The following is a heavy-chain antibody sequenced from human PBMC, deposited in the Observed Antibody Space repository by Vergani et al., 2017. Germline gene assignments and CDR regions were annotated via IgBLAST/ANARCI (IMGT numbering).Heavy chain of an antibody. Sequence: QVQLVQSGVEVKKPGSSVKVSCKASGGTFSSYAISWVRQAPGQGLEWMGGIIPIFGTANYAQKFQGRVTITADESTSTAYMELSSLRSEDTAVYYCASRDITIFGVVIIRGYYYYGMDVWGQGTTVTVSS. CDR2: IIPIFGTA. D-gene: IGHD3-3*01. CDR3: ASRDITIFGVVIIRGYYYYGMDV. CDR1: GGTFSSYA. V-gene: IGHV1-69*01. J-gene: IGHJ6*02.